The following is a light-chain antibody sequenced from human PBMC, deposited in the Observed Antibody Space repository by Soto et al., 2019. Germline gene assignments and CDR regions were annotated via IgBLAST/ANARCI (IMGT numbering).Light chain of an antibody. CDR1: QSVSSSY. CDR3: QQYGSSPPIT. CDR2: GAS. J-gene: IGKJ5*01. Sequence: EIVVTQCPGTLSWSPGERATLSCRAIQSVSSSYLAWYQQKPGQAPRLLIYGASSRATGIPDRFSGSGSGTDFTLTISRLGPEDYAVYYYQQYGSSPPITCGQGTRLEI. V-gene: IGKV3-20*01.